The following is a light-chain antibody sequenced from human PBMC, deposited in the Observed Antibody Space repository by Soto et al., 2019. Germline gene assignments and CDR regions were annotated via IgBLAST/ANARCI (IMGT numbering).Light chain of an antibody. CDR2: GAS. V-gene: IGKV3-15*01. J-gene: IGKJ2*01. Sequence: EIVMTQSPATLSVSPGERATLSCRASQRVSSNLAWYQQKPGQAPRLLIYGASTRATGIPARFSGSGSGTEFNLTIRSLQSEDFAVYYCQQYNNWPPATFGQGTKLEIK. CDR3: QQYNNWPPAT. CDR1: QRVSSN.